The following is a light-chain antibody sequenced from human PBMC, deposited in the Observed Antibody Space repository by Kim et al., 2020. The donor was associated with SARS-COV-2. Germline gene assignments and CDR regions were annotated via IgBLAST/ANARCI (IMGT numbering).Light chain of an antibody. CDR1: QSISNY. V-gene: IGKV1-39*01. J-gene: IGKJ2*01. Sequence: IQMTQSPSSLSASVGDRVTITCRASQSISNYLNWYQQRPGKAPKLLIYAASILQSGVPSRFSGSGSGTDFTLTISSLHAEDCATYYCKQSDSDFSEYTFGRETKLEI. CDR2: AAS. CDR3: KQSDSDFSEYT.